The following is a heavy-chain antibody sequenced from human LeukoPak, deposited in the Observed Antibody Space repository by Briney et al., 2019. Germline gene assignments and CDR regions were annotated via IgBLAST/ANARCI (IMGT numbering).Heavy chain of an antibody. CDR2: INHSGST. J-gene: IGHJ4*02. CDR3: ARGSGIAARPIDY. CDR1: GGSFSGYY. D-gene: IGHD6-6*01. Sequence: SETLSLTCAVYGGSFSGYYWSWIRQPPGKGLEWIGEINHSGSTNYNPSLKSRVTISVDTSKNQFSLKLSSVTAADTPVYYCARGSGIAARPIDYWGQGTLVTVSS. V-gene: IGHV4-34*01.